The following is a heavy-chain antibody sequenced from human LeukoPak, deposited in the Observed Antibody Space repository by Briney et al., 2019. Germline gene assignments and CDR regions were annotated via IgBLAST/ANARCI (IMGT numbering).Heavy chain of an antibody. CDR3: ARGCRGADAFDI. D-gene: IGHD1-26*01. Sequence: ASVKVSCKASGYTFTSYDINWVRQATGQGLEWMGWMNPNSGNTGYAQKFQGRVTITRNTSISTAYMELSSLRSEGTAVYYCARGCRGADAFDIWGQGTMVTVSS. CDR2: MNPNSGNT. V-gene: IGHV1-8*03. J-gene: IGHJ3*02. CDR1: GYTFTSYD.